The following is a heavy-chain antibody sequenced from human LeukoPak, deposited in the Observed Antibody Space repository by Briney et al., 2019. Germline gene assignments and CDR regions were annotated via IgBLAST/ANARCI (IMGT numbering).Heavy chain of an antibody. Sequence: SQTLSLTCTVSGDSLSSGGYYWSWIRQHPGKGLEWIGYIYYSGSTYYNPSLKSRVTISVDTSKNQFSLKLSSVTAADTAVFYCARLVDGRWSGTTCYFDYWGQGTLVTVSS. CDR3: ARLVDGRWSGTTCYFDY. J-gene: IGHJ4*02. D-gene: IGHD3-3*01. V-gene: IGHV4-31*02. CDR2: IYYSGST. CDR1: GDSLSSGGYY.